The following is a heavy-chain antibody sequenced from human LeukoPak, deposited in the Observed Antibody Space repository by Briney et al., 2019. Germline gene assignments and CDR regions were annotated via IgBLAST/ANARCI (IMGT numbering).Heavy chain of an antibody. CDR1: GGTFSSYA. J-gene: IGHJ3*02. V-gene: IGHV1-69*04. CDR3: ARGLSRITIFGVVTHRRYAFDI. CDR2: IIPILGIA. D-gene: IGHD3-3*01. Sequence: ASVKVSCKASGGTFSSYAISWVRQAPGQGLEWMGRIIPILGIANYAQKFQGRVTITADKSTSTAYMELSSLRSEDTAVYYCARGLSRITIFGVVTHRRYAFDIWGQGTMVTVSS.